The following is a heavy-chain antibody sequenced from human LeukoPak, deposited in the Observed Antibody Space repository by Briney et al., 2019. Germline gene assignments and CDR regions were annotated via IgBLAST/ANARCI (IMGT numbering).Heavy chain of an antibody. CDR1: GFTFSSYW. D-gene: IGHD4-17*01. CDR3: ARSRIYGDHPSSFDI. V-gene: IGHV3-74*01. Sequence: PGGSLRLSCAASGFTFSSYWMHWVRQAPGKGLVWVSRINSDGSSTTYADSVKGRFTISRDNAKNTLYLQMNSLRAEDTAVYYCARSRIYGDHPSSFDIWGQGTMVTVSS. J-gene: IGHJ3*02. CDR2: INSDGSST.